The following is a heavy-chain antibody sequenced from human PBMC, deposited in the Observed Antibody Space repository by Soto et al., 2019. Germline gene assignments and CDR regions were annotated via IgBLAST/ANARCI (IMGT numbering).Heavy chain of an antibody. CDR1: GYSFTSYW. Sequence: GESLKISCKGSGYSFTSYWMGWVRQMPGKGLEWMGIIYPGDSDTRYSPSFQGQVTISADKSISTAYLQWSSLKASDTAMYYCARHYCSGGSCYSGDYYYYGMDVWGQGTTVTVSS. CDR3: ARHYCSGGSCYSGDYYYYGMDV. V-gene: IGHV5-51*01. D-gene: IGHD2-15*01. J-gene: IGHJ6*02. CDR2: IYPGDSDT.